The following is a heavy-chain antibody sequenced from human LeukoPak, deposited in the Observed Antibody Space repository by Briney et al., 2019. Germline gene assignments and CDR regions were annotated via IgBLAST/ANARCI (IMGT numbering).Heavy chain of an antibody. Sequence: ASVKVSCKASGYTFTGYYMHWVRQAPGQGLEWMGWINPNSGGTNYAQKFQGRVTMTRDTSISTAYMELSRLRSDDTAVYYCARVYCSSTSCYEALDYWGQGTLVTVSS. CDR3: ARVYCSSTSCYEALDY. CDR2: INPNSGGT. D-gene: IGHD2-2*01. V-gene: IGHV1-2*02. CDR1: GYTFTGYY. J-gene: IGHJ4*02.